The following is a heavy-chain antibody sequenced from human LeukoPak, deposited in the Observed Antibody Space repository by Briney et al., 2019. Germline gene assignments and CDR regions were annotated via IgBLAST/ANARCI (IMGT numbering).Heavy chain of an antibody. CDR3: AKANTAMVTGPFDY. V-gene: IGHV3-9*03. CDR1: GFTFDDYA. Sequence: PGRSLRLSCAASGFTFDDYAMHWVRQAPGKGLEWVSGISWNSGSIGYADSVKGRFTISRDNAKNSLYLQMNSLRAEDMALYYCAKANTAMVTGPFDYWGQGTLVTVSS. D-gene: IGHD5-18*01. J-gene: IGHJ4*02. CDR2: ISWNSGSI.